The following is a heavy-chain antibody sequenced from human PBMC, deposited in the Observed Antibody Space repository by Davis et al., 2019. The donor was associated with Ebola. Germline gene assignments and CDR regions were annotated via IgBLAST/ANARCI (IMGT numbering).Heavy chain of an antibody. D-gene: IGHD3-22*01. Sequence: GESLKISRHASGYNFSSYWIAWVRQLPGGGLEWLGIIYPEKSDVRYNPSFRGQVTISADKSISVVYLQWISLKASDTAIYFCGVSADSGGYFCPYWGQGTLVTVSS. J-gene: IGHJ4*02. CDR2: IYPEKSDV. V-gene: IGHV5-51*01. CDR1: GYNFSSYW. CDR3: GVSADSGGYFCPY.